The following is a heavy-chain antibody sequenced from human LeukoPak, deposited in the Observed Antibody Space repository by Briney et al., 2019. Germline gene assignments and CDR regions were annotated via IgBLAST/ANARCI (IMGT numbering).Heavy chain of an antibody. CDR2: MNPNSGNT. CDR1: GYTFTSYD. V-gene: IGHV1-8*01. CDR3: ARSLKTSRITMTRHWFDP. J-gene: IGHJ5*02. Sequence: ASVKVSCKASGYTFTSYDINWVRQATGQGLEWMGWMNPNSGNTGYAQKFQGRVTMTRNTSISTAYMELSSLRSEDTAVYYCARSLKTSRITMTRHWFDPWGQGTLVTVSS. D-gene: IGHD3-22*01.